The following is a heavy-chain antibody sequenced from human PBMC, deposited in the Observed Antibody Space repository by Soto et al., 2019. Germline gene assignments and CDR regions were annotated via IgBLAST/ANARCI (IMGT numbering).Heavy chain of an antibody. V-gene: IGHV1-8*01. J-gene: IGHJ6*02. CDR1: GYTFTSYD. Sequence: QVQLVQTGAKVKKPGASVKVSCKPSGYTFTSYDINSVRQATGQELVWMGWMNPNSGNTGYAQKFQGRVTMTRNTSISTAYMELSSLRSEDTAVYYCAREKTSYGMDVWGQGTTVTVSS. CDR3: AREKTSYGMDV. CDR2: MNPNSGNT.